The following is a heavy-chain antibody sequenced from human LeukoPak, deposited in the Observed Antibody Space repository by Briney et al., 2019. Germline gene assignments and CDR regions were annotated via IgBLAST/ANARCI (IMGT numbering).Heavy chain of an antibody. Sequence: PGRSLRLSCAASGFTFSSYGMHWVRQAPGKGLEWVAVISYDGSNKYYADSVKGRFTISRDNSKNTLYLQMNSLRAEDTAVYYCAKDGPRVLRFLEWLSHHLLDYWGQGTLVTVSS. J-gene: IGHJ4*02. CDR1: GFTFSSYG. V-gene: IGHV3-30*18. CDR3: AKDGPRVLRFLEWLSHHLLDY. D-gene: IGHD3-3*01. CDR2: ISYDGSNK.